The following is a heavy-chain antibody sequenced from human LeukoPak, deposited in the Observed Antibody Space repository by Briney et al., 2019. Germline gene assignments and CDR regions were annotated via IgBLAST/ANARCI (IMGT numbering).Heavy chain of an antibody. CDR2: IYYSGST. CDR3: ARYYGGNSHYFDY. D-gene: IGHD4-23*01. J-gene: IGHJ4*02. Sequence: PSETLSLTCTVSGGSISSGDYYWSWIRQPPGKGLEWIGYIYYSGSTYYNPSLKSRVTISVDTSKNQFSLKLSSVTAADTAVYYCARYYGGNSHYFDYWGQGTLVTVSS. V-gene: IGHV4-30-4*01. CDR1: GGSISSGDYY.